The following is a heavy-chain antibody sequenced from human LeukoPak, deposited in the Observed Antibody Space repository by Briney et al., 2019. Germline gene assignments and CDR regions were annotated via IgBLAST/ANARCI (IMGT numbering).Heavy chain of an antibody. D-gene: IGHD1-1*01. Sequence: GESLMISCKGSGYSFTSYWIGWVRQMPGKGLEWMGIIYPDDSDTRYSPSFQGQVTISADKSVSTAYLQWSSLKASDTAIYFCARGYNWNDLDYWGQGTLVTVSS. CDR3: ARGYNWNDLDY. J-gene: IGHJ4*02. CDR1: GYSFTSYW. V-gene: IGHV5-51*01. CDR2: IYPDDSDT.